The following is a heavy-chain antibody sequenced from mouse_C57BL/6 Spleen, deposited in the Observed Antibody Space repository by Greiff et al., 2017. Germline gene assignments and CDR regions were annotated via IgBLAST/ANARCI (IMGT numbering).Heavy chain of an antibody. V-gene: IGHV1-26*01. J-gene: IGHJ4*01. CDR3: AKRYYGSRDYAMDY. Sequence: EVQLQQSGPELVKPGASVKISCKASGYTFTDYYMNWVKQSHGKSLEWIGDINPNNGGTSYNQKFNGKATLTVDKSSSTAYMEHRSLTSEDSAVYYCAKRYYGSRDYAMDYWGQGTSVTVSS. CDR2: INPNNGGT. CDR1: GYTFTDYY. D-gene: IGHD1-1*01.